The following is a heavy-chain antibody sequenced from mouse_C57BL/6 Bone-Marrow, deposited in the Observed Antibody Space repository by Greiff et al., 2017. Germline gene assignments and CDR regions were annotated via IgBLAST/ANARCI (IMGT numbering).Heavy chain of an antibody. J-gene: IGHJ4*01. CDR2: IYPRSGNT. CDR1: GYTFTSYG. CDR3: ARSGWLLRYAMDY. V-gene: IGHV1-81*01. Sequence: VQLQQSGAELARPGASVKLSCKASGYTFTSYGISWVKQRTGPGLEWIGEIYPRSGNTYYNEKFKGKATLTADKSSSTACMDLRSLTSEASAVYFCARSGWLLRYAMDYWSQGTSVTVSS. D-gene: IGHD2-3*01.